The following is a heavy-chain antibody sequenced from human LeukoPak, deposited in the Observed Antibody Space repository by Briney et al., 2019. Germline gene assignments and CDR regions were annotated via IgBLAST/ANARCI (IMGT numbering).Heavy chain of an antibody. CDR1: GGSISSYY. CDR3: ARGEVGYYDSSDYPEYYFDY. J-gene: IGHJ4*02. Sequence: SETLSLTCTVSGGSISSYYWSWIRQPPGKGLEWIGYIYYSGSTNYNPSLKSRVTISVDTSKNQFSLKLSSVTAADTAVYYCARGEVGYYDSSDYPEYYFDYWGQGTLVTVSS. CDR2: IYYSGST. D-gene: IGHD3-22*01. V-gene: IGHV4-59*01.